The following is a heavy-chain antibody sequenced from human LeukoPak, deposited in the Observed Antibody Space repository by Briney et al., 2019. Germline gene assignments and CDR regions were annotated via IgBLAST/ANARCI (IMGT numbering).Heavy chain of an antibody. CDR3: ARGQRAAAGFDS. Sequence: GGSLRLSCAASGFTVSNNYMNWVRQAPGKGLEWVSVIYSGGSTYYADSVQGRFTISRDNSKNTLYLQMNTLRAEDTAVYYCARGQRAAAGFDSWGQGALVTVSS. CDR2: IYSGGST. V-gene: IGHV3-53*01. CDR1: GFTVSNNY. D-gene: IGHD6-13*01. J-gene: IGHJ4*02.